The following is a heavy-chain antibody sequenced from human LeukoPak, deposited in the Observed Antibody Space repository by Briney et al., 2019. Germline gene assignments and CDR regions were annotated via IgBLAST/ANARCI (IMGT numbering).Heavy chain of an antibody. Sequence: GGSLRLSCAASGFTFRNYGMHWVRQAPGKGLVWVSHINSDGSWTSYADSVKGRFTISKDNAKNTVYLQMNNLRAEDTAVYYCVSFYETYWGRGTLVTVSS. J-gene: IGHJ4*02. CDR3: VSFYETY. V-gene: IGHV3-74*01. CDR1: GFTFRNYG. CDR2: INSDGSWT. D-gene: IGHD2-2*01.